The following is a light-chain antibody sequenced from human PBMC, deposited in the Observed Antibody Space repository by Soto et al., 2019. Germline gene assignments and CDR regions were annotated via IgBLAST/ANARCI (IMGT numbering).Light chain of an antibody. CDR1: QSLVYSDGHTY. V-gene: IGKV2-30*01. CDR2: KVS. J-gene: IGKJ2*01. Sequence: DVVVTQSPLSLPVTLGQPASISCRSSQSLVYSDGHTYLNWFQQRPGQSPRRLIYKVSNRDSGVPDRFSGRGSGTDFALKISRVEAEDVGVYYCMQGTHWPPLYTFGQGTKLEIK. CDR3: MQGTHWPPLYT.